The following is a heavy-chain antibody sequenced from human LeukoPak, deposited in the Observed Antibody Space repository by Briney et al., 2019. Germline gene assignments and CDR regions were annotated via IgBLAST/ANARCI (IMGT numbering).Heavy chain of an antibody. Sequence: ASVKVSCKASGYTFTTYGISWVRQAPGQGLEWMGWTSPYNGDTKYARKVQGRVTMTTDTATSTAYMELRSLRFDDTAVYYCARDLSQGRKYVFHYWGQGTQVTVSS. CDR2: TSPYNGDT. V-gene: IGHV1-18*01. CDR3: ARDLSQGRKYVFHY. CDR1: GYTFTTYG. D-gene: IGHD2-21*01. J-gene: IGHJ4*02.